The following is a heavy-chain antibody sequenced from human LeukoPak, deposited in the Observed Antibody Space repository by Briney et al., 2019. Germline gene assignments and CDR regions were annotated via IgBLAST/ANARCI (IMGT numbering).Heavy chain of an antibody. J-gene: IGHJ4*02. CDR1: GFTFSSYA. Sequence: GGSLRLSCAASGFTFSSYAMSWVRQAPGKGLEGVSAISGSGGSTYYAASVKGRFTISRDNSKNTLYLQMNSLRAEDTAVYYCAKVSPYSGYEYDYWGQGTLVTVSS. D-gene: IGHD5-12*01. CDR3: AKVSPYSGYEYDY. V-gene: IGHV3-23*01. CDR2: ISGSGGST.